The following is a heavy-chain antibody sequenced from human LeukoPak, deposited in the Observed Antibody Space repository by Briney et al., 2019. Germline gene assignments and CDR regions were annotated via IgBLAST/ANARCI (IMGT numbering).Heavy chain of an antibody. CDR3: ATDRYSAQGNYYYGMDV. D-gene: IGHD5-18*01. CDR1: GYTLTELS. V-gene: IGHV1-24*01. J-gene: IGHJ6*02. CDR2: FDPEDGET. Sequence: GASVKVSRKVSGYTLTELSMHWVRQAPGKGREWMGGFDPEDGETIYAQKFQGRVTMTEDTSTDTAYMELSSLRSEDTAVYYCATDRYSAQGNYYYGMDVWGQGTTVTVSS.